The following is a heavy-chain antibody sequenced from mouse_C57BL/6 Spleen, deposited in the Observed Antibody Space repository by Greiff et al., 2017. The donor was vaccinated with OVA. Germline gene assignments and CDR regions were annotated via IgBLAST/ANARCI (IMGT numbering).Heavy chain of an antibody. CDR2: IYPGSGNT. V-gene: IGHV1-76*01. J-gene: IGHJ2*01. CDR3: ASEYYYGPFDY. D-gene: IGHD1-1*01. CDR1: GYTFTDYY. Sequence: VKLQESGAELVRPGASVKLSCKASGYTFTDYYINWVKQRPGQGLEWIARIYPGSGNTYYNEKFKGKATLTAEKSSSTAYMQLSSLTSEDSAVYFCASEYYYGPFDYWGQGTTLTVSS.